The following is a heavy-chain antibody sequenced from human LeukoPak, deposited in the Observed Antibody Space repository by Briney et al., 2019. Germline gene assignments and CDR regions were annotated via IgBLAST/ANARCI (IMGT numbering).Heavy chain of an antibody. J-gene: IGHJ2*01. Sequence: GGSLRLSCAASGFTFRSYGMHWVRQAPGKGLEWEALILYDGTNKYYADSVKGRFTISRANSKNTLYLQMNSLRSEATAVYYCAKDFDRGSGSQYFDLWGRGTLVTVSS. V-gene: IGHV3-30*18. CDR3: AKDFDRGSGSQYFDL. CDR1: GFTFRSYG. CDR2: ILYDGTNK. D-gene: IGHD3-10*01.